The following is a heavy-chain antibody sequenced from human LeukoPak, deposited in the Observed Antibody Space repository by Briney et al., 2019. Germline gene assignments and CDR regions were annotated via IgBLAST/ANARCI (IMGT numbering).Heavy chain of an antibody. CDR2: ISGSGGST. J-gene: IGHJ4*02. CDR3: AILSAVAADY. Sequence: GGSLRLSCAASGFTFRSHAMSWVRQAPGKGLEWVSGISGSGGSTYYADSVTGRFTISRDNSKNTLYLQMNSLRAEDTAVYYCAILSAVAADYWGQGTLVTVSS. V-gene: IGHV3-23*01. D-gene: IGHD6-19*01. CDR1: GFTFRSHA.